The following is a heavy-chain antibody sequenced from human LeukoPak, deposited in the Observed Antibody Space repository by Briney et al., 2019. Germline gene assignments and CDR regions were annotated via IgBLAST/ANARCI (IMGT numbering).Heavy chain of an antibody. CDR1: GGTFSSYA. D-gene: IGHD1-14*01. J-gene: IGHJ3*02. CDR2: IIPIFGTA. Sequence: SVKVSCKASGGTFSSYAISWVQQAPGQGLEWMGGIIPIFGTANYAQKFQGRVTITTDESTSTAYMELSSLRSEDTAVYYCAREEPGVMGAFDIWGQGTMVTVSS. V-gene: IGHV1-69*05. CDR3: AREEPGVMGAFDI.